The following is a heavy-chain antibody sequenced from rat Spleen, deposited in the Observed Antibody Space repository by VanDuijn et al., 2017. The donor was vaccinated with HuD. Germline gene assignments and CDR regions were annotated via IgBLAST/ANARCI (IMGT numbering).Heavy chain of an antibody. CDR3: ARQDYGGYWFAY. CDR2: INSAGST. D-gene: IGHD1-11*01. CDR1: EYSISSSYR. J-gene: IGHJ3*01. Sequence: EVQLQESGPGLVKPSQSLSLTCSVTEYSISSSYRWNWIRKFPGNKLEWMGYINSAGSTNYNPSLKSRISITRDTSKNQFFLQVNSVTTEDTATYYCARQDYGGYWFAYWGQGTLVTVSS. V-gene: IGHV3-3*01.